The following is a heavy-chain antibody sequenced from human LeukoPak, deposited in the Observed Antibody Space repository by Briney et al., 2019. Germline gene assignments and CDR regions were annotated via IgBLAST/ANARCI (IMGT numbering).Heavy chain of an antibody. V-gene: IGHV4-4*02. CDR2: IYHSGST. D-gene: IGHD3-3*01. CDR3: AKDQDIDFWSGPKLSPIDY. CDR1: GGSISSSNW. Sequence: SETLSLTCAVSGGSISSSNWWSWVRQPPGKGLEWIGEIYHSGSTNYNPSLKSRVTISVDTSKNQFSLKLSSVTAADTAVYYCAKDQDIDFWSGPKLSPIDYWGQGTLVTVSS. J-gene: IGHJ4*02.